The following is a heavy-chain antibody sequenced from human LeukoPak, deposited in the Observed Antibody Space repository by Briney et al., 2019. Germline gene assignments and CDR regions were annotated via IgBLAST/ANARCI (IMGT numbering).Heavy chain of an antibody. CDR1: GGSISSFY. J-gene: IGHJ4*02. V-gene: IGHV4-59*01. CDR2: IYYSGST. Sequence: PSETLSLTCTVSGGSISSFYWTWIRQPPGKGLEWIANIYYSGSTNYNPSLKSRVTISLDTSKNQFSLKLSSVTAADTAVYFCARDTGDYGENYFDYWGQGILVTVSS. D-gene: IGHD4-17*01. CDR3: ARDTGDYGENYFDY.